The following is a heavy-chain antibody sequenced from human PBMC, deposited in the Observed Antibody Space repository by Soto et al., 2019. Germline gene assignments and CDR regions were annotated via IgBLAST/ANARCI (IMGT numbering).Heavy chain of an antibody. CDR2: ISSSGGIK. J-gene: IGHJ4*02. CDR1: DFVFSNYE. V-gene: IGHV3-48*03. D-gene: IGHD6-19*01. Sequence: EVQLVESGGGLVQPGGSLRLSCAASDFVFSNYEMSWVRQAPGKGLESIAYISSSGGIKYYADSVKGRFTILRDNSKNSLYLQMNSLKAEDTALYFCARSHYRSGWSDCWGQGTLVTVSS. CDR3: ARSHYRSGWSDC.